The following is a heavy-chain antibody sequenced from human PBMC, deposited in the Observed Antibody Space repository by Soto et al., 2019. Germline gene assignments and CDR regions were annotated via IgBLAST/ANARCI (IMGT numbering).Heavy chain of an antibody. V-gene: IGHV1-46*01. D-gene: IGHD3-10*01. CDR3: ARDLNTYYYVSVSYYYYYYGMDV. J-gene: IGHJ6*02. CDR1: GYTFTSYY. Sequence: ASVKVSCKASGYTFTSYYMHWVRQAPGQGLEWMGIINPSGGSTSYAQKFQGRVTMTRDTSTSTVYMELSSLRSEDTAVYYCARDLNTYYYVSVSYYYYYYGMDVWGQGTTVTVFS. CDR2: INPSGGST.